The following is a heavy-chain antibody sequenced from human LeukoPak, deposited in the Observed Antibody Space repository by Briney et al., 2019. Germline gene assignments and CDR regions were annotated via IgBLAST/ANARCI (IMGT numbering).Heavy chain of an antibody. D-gene: IGHD5-12*01. J-gene: IGHJ6*03. CDR3: SRDPGLYMVAHYYYYYMDV. V-gene: IGHV1-46*01. CDR1: GYTFTSYY. CDR2: INPSGGST. Sequence: ASVKVSCKASGYTFTSYYMHWVRQAPGQGLEWMGIINPSGGSTSYAQKFQGRVTMTRDTSTSTVYMELSSLRSEDTAVYYGSRDPGLYMVAHYYYYYMDVWGKGTTVTVSS.